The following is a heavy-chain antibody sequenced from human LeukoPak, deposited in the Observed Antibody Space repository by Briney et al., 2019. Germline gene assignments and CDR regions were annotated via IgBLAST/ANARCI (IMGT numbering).Heavy chain of an antibody. CDR2: SAHSGST. CDR1: GASISSYY. V-gene: IGHV4-59*01. CDR3: ARYYADINGYYYYYDY. D-gene: IGHD3-22*01. J-gene: IGHJ4*02. Sequence: SETLSLTCTVSGASISSYYWGWIRQPPGKGLEWIGFSAHSGSTSYNPSPKSRVTISVDRSMNHFSLMLTSVTAADTAVYYCARYYADINGYYYYYDYWGQGTLVTVSS.